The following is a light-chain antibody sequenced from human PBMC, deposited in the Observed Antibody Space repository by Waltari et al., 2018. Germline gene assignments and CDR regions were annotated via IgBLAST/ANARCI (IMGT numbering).Light chain of an antibody. CDR3: QQYSNWPPIT. V-gene: IGKV3-15*01. J-gene: IGKJ5*01. CDR1: QSVSTN. CDR2: AAS. Sequence: TVLTQSPATLSVSPGERATLSCRASQSVSTNLAWYQQKPGQAPRLLIYAASTRATGVPARFSGTGSGTEFTLTIDSLQSEDFAIYYCQQYSNWPPITFGQGTRLEIK.